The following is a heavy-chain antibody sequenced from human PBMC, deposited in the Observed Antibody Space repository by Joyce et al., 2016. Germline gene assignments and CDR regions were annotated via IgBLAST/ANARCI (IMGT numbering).Heavy chain of an antibody. CDR1: GYSFVSYG. CDR3: ARQEYDFWTGADPLDI. J-gene: IGHJ3*02. CDR2: VSGYNGHT. V-gene: IGHV1-18*04. D-gene: IGHD3-3*01. Sequence: QGHLVQSGGEVKRPGASVRVSCQASGYSFVSYGISWVRQAPGQGLEWMGWVSGYNGHTKYREECKGRLALTTDASSSTAYMELRSLRSDDTAVYFCARQEYDFWTGADPLDIWGQGTVVTVSS.